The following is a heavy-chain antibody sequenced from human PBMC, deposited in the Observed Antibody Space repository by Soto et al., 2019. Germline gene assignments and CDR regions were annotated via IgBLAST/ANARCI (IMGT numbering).Heavy chain of an antibody. CDR3: AIDPLGDYYFDY. Sequence: GGSLRLSCAASGFTFRSYWMSWVRQAPGKGLEWLANIKEDGSEKHYADSVKGRFTISRDNAKNSLYLQMNSLRAEDTAVYYCAIDPLGDYYFDYLGQGNVLTVSS. J-gene: IGHJ4*02. CDR1: GFTFRSYW. CDR2: IKEDGSEK. D-gene: IGHD2-21*02. V-gene: IGHV3-7*01.